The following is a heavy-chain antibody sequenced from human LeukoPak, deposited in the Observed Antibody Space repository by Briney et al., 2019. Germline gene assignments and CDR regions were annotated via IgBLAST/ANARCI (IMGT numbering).Heavy chain of an antibody. Sequence: SETLSLTCTVSGGSISSSSYYWGWIRQPPGKGLEWIGSIYHSGSTYYNPSLKSRVTISVDTSKNQFSLKLSSVTAADTAVYYCAISAAAGTGYYYYGMDVWGQGTTVTVSS. D-gene: IGHD6-13*01. CDR3: AISAAAGTGYYYYGMDV. J-gene: IGHJ6*02. CDR2: IYHSGST. V-gene: IGHV4-39*07. CDR1: GGSISSSSYY.